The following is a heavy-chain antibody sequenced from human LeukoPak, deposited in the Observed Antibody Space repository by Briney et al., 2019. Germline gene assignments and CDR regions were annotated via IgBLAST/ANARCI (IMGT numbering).Heavy chain of an antibody. Sequence: PGGSLRLSCAASGFTFSSYAMHWVRQAPGKGLEWVAVISYDGSNKYYAASVKGRFTISRDNSKNTLYLQMDSLRVEDTAVYYCGGYSSLDHWGQGTLVTVSS. D-gene: IGHD3-22*01. V-gene: IGHV3-30*14. CDR1: GFTFSSYA. CDR3: GGYSSLDH. CDR2: ISYDGSNK. J-gene: IGHJ4*02.